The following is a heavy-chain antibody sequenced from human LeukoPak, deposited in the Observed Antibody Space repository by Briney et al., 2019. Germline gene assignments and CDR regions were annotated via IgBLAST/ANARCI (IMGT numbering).Heavy chain of an antibody. CDR1: GFTFSTYA. V-gene: IGHV3-23*01. J-gene: IGHJ3*02. Sequence: GGSLRLSCAASGFTFSTYAMSWVRQAPGKGLEWVSIISGDASNIYYAESVKGRFTISRDNSKKTLYLQMTILRAEDTALYYCVYSRAPPGWGAYDIWGQGTLVTVSS. CDR3: VYSRAPPGWGAYDI. CDR2: ISGDASNI. D-gene: IGHD5-18*01.